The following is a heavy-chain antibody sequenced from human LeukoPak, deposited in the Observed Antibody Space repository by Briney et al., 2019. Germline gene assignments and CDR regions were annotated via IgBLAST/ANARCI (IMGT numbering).Heavy chain of an antibody. CDR3: TAGAYSSSWYGYYYYGMDV. Sequence: PSETLSLTCAVYGGSFSGYYWSWIRQPPGKGLEWIGYIYHSGSTYYNPSLKSRVTISVDRSKNQFSLKLSSVTAADTAVYYCTAGAYSSSWYGYYYYGMDVWGQGTTVTVSS. CDR1: GGSFSGYY. J-gene: IGHJ6*02. D-gene: IGHD6-13*01. V-gene: IGHV4-34*03. CDR2: IYHSGST.